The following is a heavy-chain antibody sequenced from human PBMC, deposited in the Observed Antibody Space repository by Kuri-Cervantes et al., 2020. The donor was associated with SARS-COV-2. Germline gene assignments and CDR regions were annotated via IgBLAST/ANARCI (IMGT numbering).Heavy chain of an antibody. CDR2: INQDGSEK. V-gene: IGHV3-7*03. J-gene: IGHJ4*02. Sequence: GGSLRLSCAGSGFTFSSYEMNWVRQAPGKGLEWVANINQDGSEKAHVDSVKGRFTISRDNAKNSLYLQLNSLRVEDTAVYYCVRDGDHWNFDYWGQGTPVTVSS. CDR3: VRDGDHWNFDY. CDR1: GFTFSSYE. D-gene: IGHD1-1*01.